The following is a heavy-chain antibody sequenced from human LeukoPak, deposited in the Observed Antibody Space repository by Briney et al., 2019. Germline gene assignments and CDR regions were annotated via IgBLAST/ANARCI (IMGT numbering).Heavy chain of an antibody. CDR1: GYTFTGYY. CDR3: ARDRDYGSGIFDY. J-gene: IGHJ4*02. CDR2: INPNSGGT. Sequence: GASVKVSCKASGYTFTGYYMHWVRQAPGQGLEWMGWINPNSGGTNYAQKFQGRVTMTRDTSISTAYRELNRLRSGDTAVYYCARDRDYGSGIFDYWGQGTLVTVSS. D-gene: IGHD3-10*01. V-gene: IGHV1-2*02.